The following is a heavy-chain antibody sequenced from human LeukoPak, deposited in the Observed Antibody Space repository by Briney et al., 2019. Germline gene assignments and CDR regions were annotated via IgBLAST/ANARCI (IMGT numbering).Heavy chain of an antibody. D-gene: IGHD2-15*01. Sequence: GGSLRLSCAASGFTFSSYTKSWVRQAPGKGLEWVSAISGSGDSTYYADSVKGRFTISRDNSNNTMYLQMNSLRAEDTAVYYCAKNAGGSCFLSIAYWGQGTLVTVSS. CDR1: GFTFSSYT. J-gene: IGHJ4*02. CDR2: ISGSGDST. V-gene: IGHV3-23*01. CDR3: AKNAGGSCFLSIAY.